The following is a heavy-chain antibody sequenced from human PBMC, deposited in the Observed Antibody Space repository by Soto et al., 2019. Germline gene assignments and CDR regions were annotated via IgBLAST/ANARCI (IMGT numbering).Heavy chain of an antibody. CDR3: AKGKTGYNEFDY. D-gene: IGHD3-10*01. J-gene: IGHJ4*02. Sequence: EVQLLESGGGLVQPGGSLRLSCAASGFTFSSYAMNWVRQAPGKGLEWVSTISDSGGNIYYADSVKGRFSISRDNSKNTLYLQMISLRAEDTAIYYCAKGKTGYNEFDYWGQGTLVTVSS. CDR2: ISDSGGNI. CDR1: GFTFSSYA. V-gene: IGHV3-23*01.